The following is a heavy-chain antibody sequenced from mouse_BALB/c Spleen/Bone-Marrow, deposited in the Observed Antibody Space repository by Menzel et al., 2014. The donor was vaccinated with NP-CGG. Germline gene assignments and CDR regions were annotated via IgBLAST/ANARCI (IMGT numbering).Heavy chain of an antibody. CDR1: GYTFTDLN. J-gene: IGHJ2*01. V-gene: IGHV1-18*01. Sequence: EVQLQQSGPELVKPGASVKMSCKASGYTFTDLNMDWVKQSHGKSLEWIGDINPNNGGTIYNQKFKGRATLTVDTSSRTAYMEFRSLTSEGTAVYFCAREERGFDYWGQGTTLTVSS. CDR3: AREERGFDY. CDR2: INPNNGGT.